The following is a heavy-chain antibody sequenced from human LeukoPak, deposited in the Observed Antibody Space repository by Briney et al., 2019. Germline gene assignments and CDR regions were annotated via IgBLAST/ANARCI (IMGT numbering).Heavy chain of an antibody. J-gene: IGHJ5*02. D-gene: IGHD3-22*01. CDR3: ARELGYYDSSEKWFDP. CDR1: GGSISSGPYY. Sequence: SETLSLTCTVSGGSISSGPYYWSWIRQPAGKGLEWIGRIYTSGSTNYNPSLKSRVTISVDTSKNQFSLKLSSVTAADTAVYYCARELGYYDSSEKWFDPWGQGTLVTVSS. V-gene: IGHV4-61*02. CDR2: IYTSGST.